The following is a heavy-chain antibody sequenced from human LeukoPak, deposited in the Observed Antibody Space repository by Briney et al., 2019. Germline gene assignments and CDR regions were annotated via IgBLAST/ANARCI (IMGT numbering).Heavy chain of an antibody. CDR3: ARIYSSSWFLNWFDP. V-gene: IGHV4-39*07. J-gene: IGHJ5*02. CDR1: SGSISTSNYY. D-gene: IGHD6-13*01. CDR2: IYHSGST. Sequence: SETLSLTCTVSSGSISTSNYYWGWVRQPPGKGLECIGTIYHSGSTYYNPSLKSRVTISVDTSKNQFSLKLNSVTAADTAVYYCARIYSSSWFLNWFDPWGQGTLVTVSS.